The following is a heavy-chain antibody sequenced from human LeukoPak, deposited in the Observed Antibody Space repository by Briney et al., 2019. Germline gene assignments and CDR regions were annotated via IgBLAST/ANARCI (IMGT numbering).Heavy chain of an antibody. CDR3: ARDYDSSGYSAKEPDY. J-gene: IGHJ4*02. CDR1: GYTFLSYG. Sequence: ASVKVCCKASGYTFLSYGISCLRQAPGQWLEWMGWIIAYNGNTNYAQKLQGRVTMTTDTSTSTAYMELRSLRSDDTAVYYCARDYDSSGYSAKEPDYWGQGTLVTVSS. V-gene: IGHV1-18*01. D-gene: IGHD3-22*01. CDR2: IIAYNGNT.